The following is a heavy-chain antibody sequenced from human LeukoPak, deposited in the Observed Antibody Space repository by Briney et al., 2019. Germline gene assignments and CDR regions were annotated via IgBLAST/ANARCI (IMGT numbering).Heavy chain of an antibody. D-gene: IGHD5-18*01. CDR1: VYSFTNYG. CDR3: ARRDSYGYGPLDY. J-gene: IGHJ4*02. CDR2: ISTDNGNT. V-gene: IGHV1-18*01. Sequence: ASVNVSFKATVYSFTNYGINWVRQAPGQGLEWMGWISTDNGNTDYAQNLQGRVTMTTDTSTSTAYMELRSLSTNDTAVYYCARRDSYGYGPLDYWGQGTLVTVSS.